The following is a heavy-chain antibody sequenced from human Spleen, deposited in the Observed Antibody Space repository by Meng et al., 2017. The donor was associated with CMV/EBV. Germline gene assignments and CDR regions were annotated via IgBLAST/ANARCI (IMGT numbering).Heavy chain of an antibody. CDR1: GYTFTRYY. CDR3: ARGLYYDFWSGTHWFDP. CDR2: INPSGGST. Sequence: ASVKVSCKASGYTFTRYYMHWVRQAPGQGLEWMGIINPSGGSTRYAQKFQGRVTMTRDTSTSTVYMELSSLRSEDTAVYYCARGLYYDFWSGTHWFDPWGQGTLVTVS. D-gene: IGHD3-3*01. J-gene: IGHJ5*02. V-gene: IGHV1-46*01.